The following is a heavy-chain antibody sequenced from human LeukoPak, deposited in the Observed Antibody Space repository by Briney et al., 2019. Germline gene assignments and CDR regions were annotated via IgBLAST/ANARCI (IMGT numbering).Heavy chain of an antibody. CDR1: GGSISSSSYY. CDR3: ARGREMGGDY. J-gene: IGHJ4*02. Sequence: PSETLSLTCTVSGGSISSSSYYWGWIRQPPGKGLEWIGSIYYSGSTYYNPSLKSRVTISVDTSKNQFSLKLSSVTAADTAVYYCARGREMGGDYWGQGTLVTVSS. V-gene: IGHV4-39*07. D-gene: IGHD5-24*01. CDR2: IYYSGST.